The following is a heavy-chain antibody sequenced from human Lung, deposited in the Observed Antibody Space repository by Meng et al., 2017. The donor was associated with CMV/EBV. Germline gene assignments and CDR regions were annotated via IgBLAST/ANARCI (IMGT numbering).Heavy chain of an antibody. CDR1: GFTFSSYS. J-gene: IGHJ6*02. Sequence: GESXKISCAASGFTFSSYSMNWVRQAPGKGLEWVSSISSSSSYIYYADSVKGRFTISRDNAKNSLYLQMNSLRAEDTAVYYCASLRYSSGWLYYYYGRDVWXQGTXVTVSS. CDR2: ISSSSSYI. CDR3: ASLRYSSGWLYYYYGRDV. V-gene: IGHV3-21*01. D-gene: IGHD6-19*01.